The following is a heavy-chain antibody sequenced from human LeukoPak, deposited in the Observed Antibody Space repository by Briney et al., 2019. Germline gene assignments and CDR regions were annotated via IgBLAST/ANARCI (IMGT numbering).Heavy chain of an antibody. Sequence: GGSLRLSCAASGFTFSSYSMNWVRQAPGKGLEWVSSISSSSSYIYYVDSVKGRFTISRDTAKNSLYLQMNSLRAEDTAVYYCARAPTYYYDSSGPEYFDYWGQGTLVTVSS. CDR3: ARAPTYYYDSSGPEYFDY. CDR1: GFTFSSYS. D-gene: IGHD3-22*01. V-gene: IGHV3-21*01. J-gene: IGHJ4*02. CDR2: ISSSSSYI.